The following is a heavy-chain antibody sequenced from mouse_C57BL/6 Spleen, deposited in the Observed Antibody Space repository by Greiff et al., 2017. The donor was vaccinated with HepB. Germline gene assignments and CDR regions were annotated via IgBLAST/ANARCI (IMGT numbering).Heavy chain of an antibody. Sequence: VQLKESGGGLVQPGGSLKLSCAASGFTFSDYYMYWVRQTPEKRLEWVAYISNGGGSTYYPDTVKGRFTISRDNAKNTLYLQMSRLKSEDTAMYYCARQGSPYWYFDVWGTGTTVTVSS. J-gene: IGHJ1*03. V-gene: IGHV5-12*01. CDR2: ISNGGGST. CDR3: ARQGSPYWYFDV. CDR1: GFTFSDYY.